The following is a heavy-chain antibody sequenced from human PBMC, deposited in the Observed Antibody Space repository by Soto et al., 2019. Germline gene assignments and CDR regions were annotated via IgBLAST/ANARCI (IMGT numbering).Heavy chain of an antibody. CDR1: GGSISSGGYY. CDR2: IYYSGST. J-gene: IGHJ6*02. CDR3: ARALLWFGELGPIGYGMDV. V-gene: IGHV4-31*03. D-gene: IGHD3-10*01. Sequence: SETLSLTCTVSGGSISSGGYYWSWIRQHPGKGLEWIGYIYYSGSTYYNPSLKSRVTISVDTSKNQFSLKLRSVTAADTAVYYCARALLWFGELGPIGYGMDVWGQGTTVTVSS.